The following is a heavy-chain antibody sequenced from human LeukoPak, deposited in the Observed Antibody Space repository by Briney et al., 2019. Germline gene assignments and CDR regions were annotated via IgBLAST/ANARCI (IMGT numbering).Heavy chain of an antibody. V-gene: IGHV3-30-3*01. D-gene: IGHD5-12*01. J-gene: IGHJ6*02. Sequence: GGSLRLSCAASGFTFSSYAMHWVRQAPGKGLEWVAVISYDGSNKYYADSVKGRFTISRDNSKNTLYLQMNSLRAEDTAVYYCARDPSPRGIVATIGILAHYYCYYGMDVWGQGTTVTVSS. CDR1: GFTFSSYA. CDR3: ARDPSPRGIVATIGILAHYYCYYGMDV. CDR2: ISYDGSNK.